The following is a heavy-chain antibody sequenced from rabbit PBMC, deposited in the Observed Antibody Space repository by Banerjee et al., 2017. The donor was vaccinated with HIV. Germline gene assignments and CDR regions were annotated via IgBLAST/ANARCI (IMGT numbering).Heavy chain of an antibody. D-gene: IGHD1-1*01. Sequence: QEQLEEYGGDLVKPGASLTLTCTGSGLDFSGSYRICWVRQAPGKGLEWIACIGTRSGGSTHYASWAKGRFTISKTSSTTVTLQMTSLTVADTATYFCGTDPSGSLYAFELWGPGTLVTVS. CDR1: GLDFSGSYR. J-gene: IGHJ4*01. CDR2: IGTRSGGST. V-gene: IGHV1S45*01. CDR3: GTDPSGSLYAFEL.